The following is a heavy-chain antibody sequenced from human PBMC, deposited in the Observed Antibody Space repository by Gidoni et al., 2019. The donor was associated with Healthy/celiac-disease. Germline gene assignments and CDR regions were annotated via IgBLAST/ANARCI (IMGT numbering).Heavy chain of an antibody. V-gene: IGHV3-53*02. Sequence: EVQRAETGGGLLQPGGYLSRSCAASGFTVSTNYLSGLRQAPGKGLGWVSVIYSVGSTYDADSVKGRFTISRDNAKNTLFLQMNSLRAEDTAVYYCARRGGVWRAFDIWGQGTMVTVSS. CDR3: ARRGGVWRAFDI. D-gene: IGHD3-10*01. J-gene: IGHJ3*02. CDR1: GFTVSTNY. CDR2: IYSVGST.